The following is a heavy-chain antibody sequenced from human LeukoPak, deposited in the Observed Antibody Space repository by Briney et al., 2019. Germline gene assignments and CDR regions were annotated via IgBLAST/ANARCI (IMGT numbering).Heavy chain of an antibody. Sequence: GGSLRLSCAASGFTFSNYAMSWVRQAPGKGLEWVSTLSGSDSSTYYADSVRGRFTISRDNAKNTVFLQMNSLRVEDTAIYYCAKDQDVYSGSQSWGQGTLVTVSS. CDR2: LSGSDSST. CDR3: AKDQDVYSGSQS. CDR1: GFTFSNYA. D-gene: IGHD1-26*01. V-gene: IGHV3-23*01. J-gene: IGHJ4*02.